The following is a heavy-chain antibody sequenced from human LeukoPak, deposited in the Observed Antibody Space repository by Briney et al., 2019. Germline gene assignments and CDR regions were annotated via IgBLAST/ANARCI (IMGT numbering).Heavy chain of an antibody. V-gene: IGHV3-30*02. CDR3: AKDYYDSSGPGPADY. CDR2: IRYDGSNK. CDR1: GITFSSYV. Sequence: PGGSLRLSCAASGITFSSYVMSRVRQAPGKGLEWVAFIRYDGSNKYYADSVKGRFTISRDNSKNTLYLQMNSLRAEDTAVYYCAKDYYDSSGPGPADYWGQGTLVTVSS. D-gene: IGHD3-22*01. J-gene: IGHJ4*02.